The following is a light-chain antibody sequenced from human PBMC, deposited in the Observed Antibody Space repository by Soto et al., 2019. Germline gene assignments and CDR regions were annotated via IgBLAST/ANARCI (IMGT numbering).Light chain of an antibody. J-gene: IGKJ5*01. V-gene: IGKV3-11*01. CDR2: DAS. CDR3: QQRSNWPIT. CDR1: QSVSSY. Sequence: EIVLTQSPATLSLSPGERATLSCRASQSVSSYLAWYQQKPGQAPRLLIYDASNRSTGIPARCSGSGSGTDCTRTSSSLEPEDFAVYYCQQRSNWPITFGQGTRLEIK.